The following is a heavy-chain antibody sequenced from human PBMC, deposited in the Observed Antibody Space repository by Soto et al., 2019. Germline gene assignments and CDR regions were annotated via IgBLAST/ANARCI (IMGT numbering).Heavy chain of an antibody. V-gene: IGHV3-13*01. Sequence: GGSLRLSCAASGFTFSSYDMHWVRQATGKGLEWVSAIGTAGDTYYPGSVKGRFTISRENAKNSLYLQMNSLRAEDTAVYYCARAVAGPYYFDYWGQGTLVTVSS. CDR2: IGTAGDT. CDR1: GFTFSSYD. D-gene: IGHD6-19*01. CDR3: ARAVAGPYYFDY. J-gene: IGHJ4*02.